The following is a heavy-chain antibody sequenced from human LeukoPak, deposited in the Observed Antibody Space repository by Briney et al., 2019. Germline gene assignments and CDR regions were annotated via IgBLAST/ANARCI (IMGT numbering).Heavy chain of an antibody. CDR1: GGSFSGYY. Sequence: SETLSLTCAVYGGSFSGYYWSWIRQPPGKGLEWIGEINHSGSTNYNPSLKSRVTVSVDTSKNQFSLKLSSVTAADTAVYYCARGRGRHFDYWGRGTLVTVSS. D-gene: IGHD3-10*01. CDR2: INHSGST. CDR3: ARGRGRHFDY. J-gene: IGHJ4*02. V-gene: IGHV4-34*01.